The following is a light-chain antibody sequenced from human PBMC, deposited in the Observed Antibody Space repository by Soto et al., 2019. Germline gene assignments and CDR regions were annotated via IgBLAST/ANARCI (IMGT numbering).Light chain of an antibody. J-gene: IGKJ1*01. V-gene: IGKV1-6*01. Sequence: ALQMTQSPSSLSASVGDRVTITCRASQEIRTELGWYQQKPGKAPKLLIYGATTLQSGVPSRFSGSGSGTAVTLTISGLQPEDFAAYYCLQDYNYPLTFDQGTEVEVK. CDR3: LQDYNYPLT. CDR2: GAT. CDR1: QEIRTE.